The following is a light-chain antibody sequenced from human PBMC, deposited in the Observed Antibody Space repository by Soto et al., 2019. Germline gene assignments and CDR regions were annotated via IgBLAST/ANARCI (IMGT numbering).Light chain of an antibody. J-gene: IGKJ2*01. CDR2: DAS. V-gene: IGKV1-5*01. Sequence: DIQMTQSPSTLSASVGDRVTITCRASQSISSWLAWYQQKPGKAPKLLIYDASSLESGVPSRFSGSRSGTEFTLTISSLQPDDFATDYGQQYNSYLYTFGQGTKLEIK. CDR3: QQYNSYLYT. CDR1: QSISSW.